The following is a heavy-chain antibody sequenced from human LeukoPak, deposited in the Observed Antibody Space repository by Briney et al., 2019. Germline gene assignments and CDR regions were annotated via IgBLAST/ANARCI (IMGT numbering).Heavy chain of an antibody. CDR2: ISPDGSST. V-gene: IGHV3-74*01. J-gene: IGHJ3*02. CDR3: ARLQGITPQPMTEGFDI. CDR1: GFSFSSSW. Sequence: GGSLRLSCAASGFSFSSSWMLWVRQTPGKGLVWLSRISPDGSSTSYADSVKGRFTVSRDIARNTLSLQMNSLRAEDSAVYYCARLQGITPQPMTEGFDIWGRGTMVTVSS. D-gene: IGHD3-16*01.